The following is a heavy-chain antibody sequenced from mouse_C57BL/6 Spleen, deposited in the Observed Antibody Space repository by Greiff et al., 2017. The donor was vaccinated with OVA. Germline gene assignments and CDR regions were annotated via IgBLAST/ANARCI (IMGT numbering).Heavy chain of an antibody. D-gene: IGHD2-13*01. J-gene: IGHJ4*01. Sequence: EVKLVESAGDLVKPGGSLKLSCAASGFTFSSYGMSWVRQTPDKRLEWVATISSGGSYTYYPDSVKGRFTISRDNAKNTLYLQMSSLKSEDTAMYYCARQRYDFYAMDYWGQGTSVTVSS. V-gene: IGHV5-6*01. CDR3: ARQRYDFYAMDY. CDR2: ISSGGSYT. CDR1: GFTFSSYG.